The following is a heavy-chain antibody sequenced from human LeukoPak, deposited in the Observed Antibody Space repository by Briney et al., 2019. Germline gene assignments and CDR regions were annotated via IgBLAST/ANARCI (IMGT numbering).Heavy chain of an antibody. Sequence: ASVKVSCKASGYTFTGYYMHWVRQAPGQGLEWMGWINPNSGGTNYAQKFQGRVTMTRDTSISTAYMELSRLRSDDMAVYYCARDIYGDYGGTFDYWGQGTLVTVSS. CDR3: ARDIYGDYGGTFDY. CDR1: GYTFTGYY. J-gene: IGHJ4*02. V-gene: IGHV1-2*02. D-gene: IGHD4-17*01. CDR2: INPNSGGT.